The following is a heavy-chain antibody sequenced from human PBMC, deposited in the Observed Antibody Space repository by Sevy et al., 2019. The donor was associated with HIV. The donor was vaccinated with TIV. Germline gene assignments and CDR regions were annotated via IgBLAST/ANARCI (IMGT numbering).Heavy chain of an antibody. V-gene: IGHV3-48*02. CDR2: ISSRGDII. D-gene: IGHD3-22*01. CDR1: GFTFSSYS. Sequence: GGSLRLSCAASGFTFSSYSMNWVRQAPGKGLEWVSYISSRGDIIYYADSVKGRFTISRDNAKNSLILQMNSLRDEDTAVYYCATEGRDSSGYYFLYYYWGQGTLVTVSS. CDR3: ATEGRDSSGYYFLYYY. J-gene: IGHJ4*02.